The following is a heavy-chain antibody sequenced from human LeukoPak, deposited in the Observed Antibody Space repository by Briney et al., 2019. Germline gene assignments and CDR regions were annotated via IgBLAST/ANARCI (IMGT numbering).Heavy chain of an antibody. J-gene: IGHJ4*02. CDR1: GGSISSGGYS. CDR2: IYHSGST. V-gene: IGHV4-30-2*01. D-gene: IGHD3-22*01. CDR3: ARGRRKVVFDY. Sequence: SQTLSLTCAVSGGSISSGGYSWSWIRQPPGKGLEWIGYIYHSGSTYYHPSLKSRVTISVDRSKNQFSLKLSSVTAADTAVYYCARGRRKVVFDYWGQGTLVTVSS.